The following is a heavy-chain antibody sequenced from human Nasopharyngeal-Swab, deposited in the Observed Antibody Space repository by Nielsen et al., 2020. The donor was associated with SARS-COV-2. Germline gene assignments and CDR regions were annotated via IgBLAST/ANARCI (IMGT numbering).Heavy chain of an antibody. J-gene: IGHJ6*02. D-gene: IGHD1-1*01. CDR1: GFTFSSYS. CDR3: ARVSGTQSIYYYYGMDV. Sequence: GESLKISCAASGFTFSSYSMNWVRQAPGKGPEWVSSISSSSSYIYYADSVKGRFTISRDNAKNSLYLQMNSLRAEDTAVYYCARVSGTQSIYYYYGMDVWGQGTTVTVSS. CDR2: ISSSSSYI. V-gene: IGHV3-21*01.